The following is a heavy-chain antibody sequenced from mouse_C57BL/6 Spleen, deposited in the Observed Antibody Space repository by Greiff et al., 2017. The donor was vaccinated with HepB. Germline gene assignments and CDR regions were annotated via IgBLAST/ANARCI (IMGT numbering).Heavy chain of an antibody. CDR3: TRGYSNYLYYFDY. CDR2: IDPETGGT. V-gene: IGHV1-15*01. CDR1: GYTFTDYE. J-gene: IGHJ2*01. D-gene: IGHD2-5*01. Sequence: PVQQSGAELVRPGASVTLSCKASGYTFTDYEMHWVKQTPVHGLEWIGAIDPETGGTAYNQKFKGKAILTADKSSSTAYMELRSLTSEDSAVYYCTRGYSNYLYYFDYWGQGTTLTVSS.